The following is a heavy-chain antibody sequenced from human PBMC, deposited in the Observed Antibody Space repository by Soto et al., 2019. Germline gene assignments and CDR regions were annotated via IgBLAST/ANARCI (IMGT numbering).Heavy chain of an antibody. CDR2: IYHGGNI. D-gene: IGHD5-12*01. J-gene: IGHJ4*02. Sequence: SETLSLTCAVSGDSINSTDWWNWVRQSPGKGLEWIGEIYHGGNIYYNPSLKSRVTISVDTSKNQFSLKLCSVTAADTAVYYCARHTDIVSSTVYNWGQGILVTVSS. CDR3: ARHTDIVSSTVYN. CDR1: GDSINSTDW. V-gene: IGHV4-4*02.